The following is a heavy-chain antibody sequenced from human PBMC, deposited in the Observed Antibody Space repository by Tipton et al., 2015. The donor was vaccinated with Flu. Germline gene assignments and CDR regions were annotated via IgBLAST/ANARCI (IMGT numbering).Heavy chain of an antibody. CDR1: GGSISSYY. CDR2: IYYSGST. D-gene: IGHD4-23*01. Sequence: TLSLTCTVSGGSISSYYWSWIRQPPGKGLGWIGYIYYSGSTNYNPSLKSRVTISVDTSKNQFSLKLSSVTAADTAVYYCARRTVVKGHAFDIWGQGTMVTVSS. V-gene: IGHV4-59*01. CDR3: ARRTVVKGHAFDI. J-gene: IGHJ3*02.